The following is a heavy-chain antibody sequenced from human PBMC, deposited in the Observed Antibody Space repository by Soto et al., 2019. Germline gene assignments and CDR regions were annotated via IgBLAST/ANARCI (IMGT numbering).Heavy chain of an antibody. CDR1: GFTFRAYD. J-gene: IGHJ5*02. Sequence: PGGSLRLSCLASGFTFRAYDMYWVRQSPGRGLEWVAMISFDGTKIHYADSVKGRFAISRDNGKNRLDLQMNSLRAEDTALYRCVRDILRIPYGSGRFDPWGLGTLVTVSS. CDR2: ISFDGTKI. D-gene: IGHD3-10*01. CDR3: VRDILRIPYGSGRFDP. V-gene: IGHV3-33*05.